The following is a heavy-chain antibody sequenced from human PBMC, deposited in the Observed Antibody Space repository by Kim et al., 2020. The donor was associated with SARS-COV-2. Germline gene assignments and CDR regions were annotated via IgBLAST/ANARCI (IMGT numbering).Heavy chain of an antibody. D-gene: IGHD6-25*01. V-gene: IGHV3-33*06. Sequence: ADSVKGRFTSSRDNSKNTLYLQMNGLRAEDTAVYYCAKDAAMRYYYGMDVWGQGTTVTVSS. J-gene: IGHJ6*02. CDR3: AKDAAMRYYYGMDV.